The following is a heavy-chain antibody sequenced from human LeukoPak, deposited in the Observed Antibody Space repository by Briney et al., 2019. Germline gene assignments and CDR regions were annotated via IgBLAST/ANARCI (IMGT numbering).Heavy chain of an antibody. Sequence: SETLSLTCAVYGGSLSNYYWSWIRQPPGKGLEWIGEINHSGSTKFNPSIKSRVTILVDMSKSQFSLELRSVTAADTAVYYCARGPASGSDFAWFDPWGQGTLVTVSS. CDR3: ARGPASGSDFAWFDP. V-gene: IGHV4-34*01. J-gene: IGHJ5*02. D-gene: IGHD3-10*01. CDR1: GGSLSNYY. CDR2: INHSGST.